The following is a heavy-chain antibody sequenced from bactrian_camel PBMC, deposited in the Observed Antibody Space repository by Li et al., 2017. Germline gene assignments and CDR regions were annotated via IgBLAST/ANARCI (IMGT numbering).Heavy chain of an antibody. J-gene: IGHJ4*01. V-gene: IGHV3-2*01. CDR3: GAGRRGLGLYSWRFDY. CDR1: GFTSSNYA. D-gene: IGHD1*01. CDR2: IYSAGRNT. Sequence: VQLVESGGGLVQPGGSLRLSCAASGFTSSNYAMSWVRQAPGKGLEWVSTIYSAGRNTYYADSVKGRFTISRDNGKSTVALQMNSLTPEDSGQFYCGAGRRGLGLYSWRFDYWGQGTQVTVS.